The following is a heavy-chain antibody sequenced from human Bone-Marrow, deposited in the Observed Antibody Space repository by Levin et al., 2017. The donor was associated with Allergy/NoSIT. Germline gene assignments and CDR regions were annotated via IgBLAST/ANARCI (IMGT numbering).Heavy chain of an antibody. J-gene: IGHJ4*02. CDR2: ISYDGSNK. V-gene: IGHV3-30*04. Sequence: GGSLRLSCAASGFTFSSYAMHWVRQAPGKGLEWVAVISYDGSNKYYADSVKGRFTISRDNSKNTLYLQMNSLRAEDTAVYYCAQAHPIFGVASPPHYWGQGTLVTVSS. CDR1: GFTFSSYA. CDR3: AQAHPIFGVASPPHY. D-gene: IGHD3-3*01.